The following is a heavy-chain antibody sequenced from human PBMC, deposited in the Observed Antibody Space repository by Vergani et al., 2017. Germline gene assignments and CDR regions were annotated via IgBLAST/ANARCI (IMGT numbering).Heavy chain of an antibody. V-gene: IGHV4-38-2*01. J-gene: IGHJ4*02. D-gene: IGHD6-19*01. CDR3: ARHVSSGWYGDYFDY. CDR2: IYHSGST. Sequence: QVQLQESGPGLVKPSETLSLTCAVSGYSISSVYYWGWIRQPPGKGLEWIGSIYHSGSTYYNPSLKSRVTISVDTSKNQFSLKLSSVTAADTAVYYCARHVSSGWYGDYFDYWGQGTLVTVSS. CDR1: GYSISSVYY.